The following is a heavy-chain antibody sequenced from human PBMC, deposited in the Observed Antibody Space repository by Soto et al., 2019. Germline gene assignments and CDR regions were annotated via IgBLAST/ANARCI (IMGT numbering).Heavy chain of an antibody. CDR1: GYTFTSSG. J-gene: IGHJ3*02. Sequence: ASVKVSCKASGYTFTSSGISWVRQAPGQGLEWMGWISAYNGNTNYAQKLQGRVTMTTDTSTSTAYMELRSLRSDDTAVYYCARVSGPVTTPDDAFDIWGQGTMVTVSS. D-gene: IGHD4-17*01. CDR2: ISAYNGNT. V-gene: IGHV1-18*01. CDR3: ARVSGPVTTPDDAFDI.